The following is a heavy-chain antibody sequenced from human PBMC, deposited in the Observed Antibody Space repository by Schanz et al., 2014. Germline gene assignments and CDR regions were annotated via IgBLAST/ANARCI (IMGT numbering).Heavy chain of an antibody. CDR3: ARDRGNGIYWEGCDY. J-gene: IGHJ4*02. D-gene: IGHD1-26*01. V-gene: IGHV3-7*01. Sequence: VQLVESGGGLVQPGGSLRLSCAASAFTFSDYWMTWVRQAPGKGLEWVGNIKKDGSEKYYADSVKGRFTISRDNSKNSVYLQMSSLRADATAVYYCARDRGNGIYWEGCDYWGQGTLVTVSS. CDR1: AFTFSDYW. CDR2: IKKDGSEK.